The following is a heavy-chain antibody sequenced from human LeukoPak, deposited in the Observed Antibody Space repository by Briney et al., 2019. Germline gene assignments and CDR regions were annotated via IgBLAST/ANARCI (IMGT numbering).Heavy chain of an antibody. CDR3: TRQNCSGGSCSYVDY. J-gene: IGHJ4*02. D-gene: IGHD2-15*01. Sequence: PGGSLRLSCAASGFDFSAFYMHWVRQGSGRGLEWVGLIRSKPSSYTTVYAASVKGRFTISRDDSRNTSYLQMNSLKAEDTAVYYCTRQNCSGGSCSYVDYWGQGTLVTVSS. V-gene: IGHV3-73*01. CDR2: IRSKPSSYTT. CDR1: GFDFSAFY.